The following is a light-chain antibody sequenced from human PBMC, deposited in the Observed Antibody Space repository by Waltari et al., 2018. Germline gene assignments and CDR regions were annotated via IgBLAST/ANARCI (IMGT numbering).Light chain of an antibody. CDR3: AAYTSTNTVI. J-gene: IGLJ2*01. CDR1: NSAIGYYNY. Sequence: QSALTQPASVSGSPGQSITISCTGTNSAIGYYNYVSWYQQYPGKAPKLMIFDVTRWPAGVSHRFSGSKSGNTASLTISGLQAEDEADYFCAAYTSTNTVIFGGGTKVTVL. V-gene: IGLV2-14*01. CDR2: DVT.